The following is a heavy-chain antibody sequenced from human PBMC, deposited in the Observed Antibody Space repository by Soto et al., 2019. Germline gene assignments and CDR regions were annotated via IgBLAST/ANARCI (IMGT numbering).Heavy chain of an antibody. V-gene: IGHV1-46*02. CDR2: INPSGEHT. Sequence: QVQLVQSGAEVKQPRTSVKVSCQASGYSFKDHYMHWVRQAPGRGLEWVGIINPSGEHTNYAQQFRGRVAMTRDTSTSTAYMELRSLRSEDTAVYFCARISCKGGSCYFDFDHWGQGTLVTVSS. CDR1: GYSFKDHY. CDR3: ARISCKGGSCYFDFDH. J-gene: IGHJ4*02. D-gene: IGHD2-15*01.